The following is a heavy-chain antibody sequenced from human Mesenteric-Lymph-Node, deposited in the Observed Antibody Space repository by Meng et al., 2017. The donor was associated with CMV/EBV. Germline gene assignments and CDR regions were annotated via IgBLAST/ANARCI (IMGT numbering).Heavy chain of an antibody. CDR3: ARRPVTTGGVYYGMDV. Sequence: ASVKVSCKASGYTFTSYGISWVRQAPGQGLEWMGWISAYNGNTNYAQKLQGRVTMTTDTSTSTAYMELSSLRSEDTAVYYCARRPVTTGGVYYGMDVWGQGTTVTVSS. CDR2: ISAYNGNT. V-gene: IGHV1-18*01. CDR1: GYTFTSYG. D-gene: IGHD4-11*01. J-gene: IGHJ6*02.